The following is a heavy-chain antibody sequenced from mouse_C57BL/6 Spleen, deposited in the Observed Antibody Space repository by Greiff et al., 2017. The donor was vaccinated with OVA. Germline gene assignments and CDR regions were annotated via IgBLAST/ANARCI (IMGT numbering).Heavy chain of an antibody. J-gene: IGHJ1*03. CDR2: ISYDGSN. CDR1: GYSITSGYY. D-gene: IGHD6-1*01. V-gene: IGHV3-6*01. Sequence: EVKLQESGPGLVKPSQSLSLTCSVTGYSITSGYYWNWIRQFPGNKLEWMGYISYDGSNNYNPSLKNRISITRDTSKNQFFLKLNSVTTEDTATYYCAASIRGWYFDVWGTGTTVTVSS. CDR3: AASIRGWYFDV.